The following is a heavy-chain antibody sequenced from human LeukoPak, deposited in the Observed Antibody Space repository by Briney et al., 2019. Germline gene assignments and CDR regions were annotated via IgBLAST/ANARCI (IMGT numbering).Heavy chain of an antibody. CDR1: GFSFDEYA. Sequence: GRSLRLSCTASGFSFDEYAMHWVRQVPGKGLEWVSGISYSSETTGYVDSVKGRFTIFRDNAKNLLYLQMNSLRAEDTAVYYCAREGFYYFDFWGQGTLVTVSS. V-gene: IGHV3-9*01. CDR3: AREGFYYFDF. J-gene: IGHJ4*01. CDR2: ISYSSETT.